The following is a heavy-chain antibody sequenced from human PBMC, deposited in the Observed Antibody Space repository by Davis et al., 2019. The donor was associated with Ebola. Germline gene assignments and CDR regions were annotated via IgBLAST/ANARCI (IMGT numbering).Heavy chain of an antibody. CDR3: ARDLEYSSSSAIYYYYYGMDV. J-gene: IGHJ6*04. CDR2: ISYDGSNK. Sequence: GESLKISCAASGFTFSSYAMHWVRQAPGKGLEWVAVISYDGSNKYYADSVKGRFTISRDNSKNTLYLQMNSLRAEDTAVYYCARDLEYSSSSAIYYYYYGMDVWGKGTTVTVSS. D-gene: IGHD6-6*01. CDR1: GFTFSSYA. V-gene: IGHV3-30-3*01.